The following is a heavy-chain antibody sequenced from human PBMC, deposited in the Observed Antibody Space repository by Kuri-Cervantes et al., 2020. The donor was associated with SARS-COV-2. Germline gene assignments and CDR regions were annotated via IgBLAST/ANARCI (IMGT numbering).Heavy chain of an antibody. D-gene: IGHD3-3*01. CDR3: ARDGNNYDFWSGYLDY. CDR1: GFTFSSYA. CDR2: ISGSGGST. J-gene: IGHJ4*02. Sequence: GGSLRLSCAASGFTFSSYAMSWVRQAPGKGLEWVSAISGSGGSTYYADSVKGRFTISRDNSKNTLYLQMNSLRAEDTAVYYCARDGNNYDFWSGYLDYWGQGTLVTVS. V-gene: IGHV3-23*01.